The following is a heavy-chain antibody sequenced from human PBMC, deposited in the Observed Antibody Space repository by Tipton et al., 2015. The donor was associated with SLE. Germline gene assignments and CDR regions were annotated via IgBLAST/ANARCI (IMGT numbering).Heavy chain of an antibody. Sequence: TLSLTCAVYGGSFSGYYWSWIRQPPGKGLEWIGEINHSGSTNYNPSLKSRVTISVDTSKNQFSLKLSSVTAADTAVYYCARSLKGYYYYYYYMDVWGKGTTVTVSS. CDR1: GGSFSGYY. J-gene: IGHJ6*03. CDR2: INHSGST. CDR3: ARSLKGYYYYYYYMDV. V-gene: IGHV4-34*01.